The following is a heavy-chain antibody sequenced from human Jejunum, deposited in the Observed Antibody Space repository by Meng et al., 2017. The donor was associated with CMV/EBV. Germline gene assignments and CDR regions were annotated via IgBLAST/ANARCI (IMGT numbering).Heavy chain of an antibody. CDR2: ISFTTNYI. V-gene: IGHV3-21*01. Sequence: GFTFSNYAMHWVRQAPGKGLEWVSSISFTTNYIYYADSVRGRFTISRDNTKNSLYLQMDSLRAEDTAVYYCARDLYYGDPAAFDLWGQGTMVTVSS. J-gene: IGHJ3*01. D-gene: IGHD4-17*01. CDR1: GFTFSNYA. CDR3: ARDLYYGDPAAFDL.